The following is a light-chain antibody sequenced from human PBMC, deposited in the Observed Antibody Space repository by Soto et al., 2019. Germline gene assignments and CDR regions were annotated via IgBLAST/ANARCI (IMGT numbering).Light chain of an antibody. Sequence: DIQLTQSPSFLSASVGDKVTITSRASQGISSYFAWYQQKTGKAPKLLSYAVSTLQSGVPSRFSGSASGPEFTLTISSLQPEDFATYYCQQLNSYRLTFGGGPKVEIK. J-gene: IGKJ4*01. CDR2: AVS. CDR1: QGISSY. V-gene: IGKV1-9*01. CDR3: QQLNSYRLT.